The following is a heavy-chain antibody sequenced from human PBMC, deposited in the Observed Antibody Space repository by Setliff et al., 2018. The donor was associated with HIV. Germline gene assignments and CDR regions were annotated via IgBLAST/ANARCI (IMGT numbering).Heavy chain of an antibody. Sequence: EASVKVSCKASAGTFSSYAINWVRQAPGQGLEWMGRMMYIFDTTTYAQRFQGRVTISTDESTSTAYMELGSLRSADTAIYYCALEERYTYGHGGASDIWGQGTLVTVSS. D-gene: IGHD5-18*01. CDR3: ALEERYTYGHGGASDI. J-gene: IGHJ3*02. V-gene: IGHV1-69*05. CDR2: MMYIFDTT. CDR1: AGTFSSYA.